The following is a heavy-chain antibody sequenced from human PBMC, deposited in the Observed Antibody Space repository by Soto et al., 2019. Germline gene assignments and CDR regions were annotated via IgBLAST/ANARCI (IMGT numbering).Heavy chain of an antibody. Sequence: PGESLKISCKGSGYSFTSYWISWVRQMPGKGLEWMGRIDPSDSYTNYSPSFQGHVTISADKSISTAYLQWSSLKASDTAMYYCARRVTIFGVVDYGMDVWGQGTTVTVSS. CDR2: IDPSDSYT. CDR3: ARRVTIFGVVDYGMDV. D-gene: IGHD3-3*01. J-gene: IGHJ6*02. V-gene: IGHV5-10-1*01. CDR1: GYSFTSYW.